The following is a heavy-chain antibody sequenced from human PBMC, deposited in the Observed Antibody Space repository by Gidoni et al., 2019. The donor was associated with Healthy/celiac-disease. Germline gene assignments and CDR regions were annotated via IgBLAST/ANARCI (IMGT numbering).Heavy chain of an antibody. CDR3: AIIAAAGLGEDY. V-gene: IGHV3-21*01. J-gene: IGHJ4*02. CDR1: GFTFSSYS. D-gene: IGHD6-13*01. CDR2: ISSSSSYI. Sequence: EVQLVESGGGLVKPGGSLRLSCAASGFTFSSYSLNWVRQAPGKGLGWVSSISSSSSYIYYADSVKGRFTISRDNAKNSLYLQMNSLRAEDTAVYYCAIIAAAGLGEDYWGQGTLVTVSS.